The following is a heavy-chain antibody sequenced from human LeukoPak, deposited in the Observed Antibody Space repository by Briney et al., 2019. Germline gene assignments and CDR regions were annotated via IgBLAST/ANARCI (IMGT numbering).Heavy chain of an antibody. J-gene: IGHJ4*02. V-gene: IGHV3-23*01. Sequence: PGGSLRLSCAASGFTFTNYAMSWVRQAPGKGLEWVSAISGGGGTTFYADSVKGRFTISRDNAKNSLYLQMNSLRAEDTAVYYCARDHDYYGSGSYYYWGQGTLVTVSS. CDR1: GFTFTNYA. CDR2: ISGGGGTT. D-gene: IGHD3-10*01. CDR3: ARDHDYYGSGSYYY.